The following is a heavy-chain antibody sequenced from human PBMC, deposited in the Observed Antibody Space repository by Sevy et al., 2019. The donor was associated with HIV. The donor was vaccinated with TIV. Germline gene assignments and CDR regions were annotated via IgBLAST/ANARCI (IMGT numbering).Heavy chain of an antibody. Sequence: GGSLRLSCAASGFTFSSYSMNWVRQAPGKGLEWVSSISSSSSYIYYADSVKGRFTISRDNAKNSLYLQMNSLRAEDTAVYYYASAPYYDFWSGYHYYFDYWGQGTLVTVSS. CDR1: GFTFSSYS. V-gene: IGHV3-21*01. CDR2: ISSSSSYI. CDR3: ASAPYYDFWSGYHYYFDY. J-gene: IGHJ4*02. D-gene: IGHD3-3*01.